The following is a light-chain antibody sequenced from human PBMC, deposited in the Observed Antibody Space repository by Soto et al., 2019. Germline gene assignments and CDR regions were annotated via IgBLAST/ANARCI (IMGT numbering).Light chain of an antibody. CDR1: SIDVGGYDY. CDR3: SSYTRSSTVV. CDR2: DVT. V-gene: IGLV2-14*01. Sequence: QSALTQPASVSGSPGQSITISCTGTSIDVGGYDYVSWYQQYPGKAPKLVIYDVTNRPSGVSNRFSGSKSGNTASLTISGLQAEDEADYYCSSYTRSSTVVFGGGTKVTVL. J-gene: IGLJ3*02.